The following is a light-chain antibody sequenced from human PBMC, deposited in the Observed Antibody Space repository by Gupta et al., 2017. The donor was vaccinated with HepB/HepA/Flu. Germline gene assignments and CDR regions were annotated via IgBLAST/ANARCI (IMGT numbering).Light chain of an antibody. CDR2: RNN. CDR3: SAWDSSLNIWM. CDR1: SNNVGNEG. Sequence: AGLTQPPSVSTGLRQTATFTCTGNSNNVGNEGAAWLQQHQGHPPKLLSYRNNSRPSGISERFSASKSGSTASLTITGLQPEDEADYYCSAWDSSLNIWMFGGGTKVTVL. J-gene: IGLJ3*02. V-gene: IGLV10-54*04.